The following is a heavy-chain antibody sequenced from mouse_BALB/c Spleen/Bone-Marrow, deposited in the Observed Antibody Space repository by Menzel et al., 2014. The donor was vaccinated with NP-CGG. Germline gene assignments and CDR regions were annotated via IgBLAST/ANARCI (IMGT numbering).Heavy chain of an antibody. CDR1: GFDFSRYW. J-gene: IGHJ3*01. CDR3: SRLGYYGGFAY. CDR2: INPDSSTI. Sequence: EVQLVESGGGLVQPGGSLKLSCAASGFDFSRYWMSWVRQAPGKGLEWIGEINPDSSTINYTPSLKDKFIISRDNAKNTLYLQMSKVRSEDTALYYCSRLGYYGGFAYWGQGTLVTVSA. V-gene: IGHV4-1*02. D-gene: IGHD2-3*01.